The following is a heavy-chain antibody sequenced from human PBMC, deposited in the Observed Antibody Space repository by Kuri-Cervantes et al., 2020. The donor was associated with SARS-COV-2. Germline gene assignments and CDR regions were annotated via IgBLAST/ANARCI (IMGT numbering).Heavy chain of an antibody. CDR1: GSTFSSCA. V-gene: IGHV3-30*01. CDR2: ISYDGSNE. J-gene: IGHJ5*01. CDR3: AKDRVGVLDS. Sequence: GESLKISCAASGSTFSSCAMHWVRLAPGKGLEWVAFISYDGSNEYYADSVRGRFTISRDNSNNTLYLQVNSLRAEDTALYYCAKDRVGVLDSWGQGTQVTVSS. D-gene: IGHD2-8*01.